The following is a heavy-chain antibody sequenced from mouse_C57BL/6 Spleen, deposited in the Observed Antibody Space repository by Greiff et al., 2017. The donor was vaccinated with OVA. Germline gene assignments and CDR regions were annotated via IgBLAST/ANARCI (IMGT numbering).Heavy chain of an antibody. Sequence: LKQPGAELVMPGASVKLSCKASGYTFTSYWMHWVKQRPGQGLEWIGEIDPSDSYTNYNQKFKGKSTLTVDKSSSTAYMQLSSLTSEDSAVYYCARARIYYYGSSYFDYWGQGTTLTVSS. CDR1: GYTFTSYW. CDR2: IDPSDSYT. CDR3: ARARIYYYGSSYFDY. J-gene: IGHJ2*01. D-gene: IGHD1-1*01. V-gene: IGHV1-69*01.